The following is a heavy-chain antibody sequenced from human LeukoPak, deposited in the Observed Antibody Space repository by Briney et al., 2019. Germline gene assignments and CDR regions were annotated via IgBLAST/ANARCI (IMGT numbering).Heavy chain of an antibody. D-gene: IGHD3-16*02. V-gene: IGHV4-61*02. CDR1: GGSISSGSYY. Sequence: PSETLSLTCTVSGGSISSGSYYWSWIRQPAGKGLERIGRIYTSGSTNYNPSLKSRVTISVDTSKNQFSLKLSSVTAADTAVYYCARGFRFPYAFDIWGQGTMVTVSS. CDR3: ARGFRFPYAFDI. CDR2: IYTSGST. J-gene: IGHJ3*02.